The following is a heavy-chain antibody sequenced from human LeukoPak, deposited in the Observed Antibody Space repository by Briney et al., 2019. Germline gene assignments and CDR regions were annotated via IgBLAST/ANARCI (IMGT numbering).Heavy chain of an antibody. J-gene: IGHJ4*02. CDR3: ARDRVYYGAGKAYCFDY. V-gene: IGHV3-33*01. Sequence: PGGSLRLSCAASGFSFNYYGMHWVRQAPGKGPEWVAVIWFDGSKRYYGDSVLGRVTISRDNSKNTLYLQLNSLRVEDTAVYYCARDRVYYGAGKAYCFDYWGQGTLVTVSS. D-gene: IGHD3-10*01. CDR1: GFSFNYYG. CDR2: IWFDGSKR.